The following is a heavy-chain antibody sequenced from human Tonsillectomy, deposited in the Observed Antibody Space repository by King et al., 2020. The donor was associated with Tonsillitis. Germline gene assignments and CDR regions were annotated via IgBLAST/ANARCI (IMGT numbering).Heavy chain of an antibody. Sequence: QLVQSGGGLVQPGGSLRLSCAASGFTFSTHWMTWVRQAPGKGLEWVANIKEDASEAFYVDSVKGRFTISRDNSKNSMYLQMSSLRAEDTAVYYCAISLSAAEAMLFGGYFDYWGQGTLVTVSS. CDR2: IKEDASEA. V-gene: IGHV3-7*03. CDR3: AISLSAAEAMLFGGYFDY. J-gene: IGHJ4*02. CDR1: GFTFSTHW. D-gene: IGHD3-16*01.